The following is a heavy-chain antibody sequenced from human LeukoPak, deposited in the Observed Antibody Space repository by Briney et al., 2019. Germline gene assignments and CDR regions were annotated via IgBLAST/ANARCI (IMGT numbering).Heavy chain of an antibody. CDR1: GFTFSSFG. Sequence: GGSLRLSCAASGFTFSSFGMNWVRQAPGKGLEWVSYISDSSSLTYYADSVKGRFTISRDNAKNSLSLQLNSLRDEDTAVYFCAKVIRGGYGMDVWGQGATVTVSS. J-gene: IGHJ6*02. CDR2: ISDSSSLT. D-gene: IGHD3-10*01. CDR3: AKVIRGGYGMDV. V-gene: IGHV3-48*02.